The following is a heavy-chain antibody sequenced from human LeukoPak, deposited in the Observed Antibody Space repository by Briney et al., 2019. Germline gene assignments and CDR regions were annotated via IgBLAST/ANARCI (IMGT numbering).Heavy chain of an antibody. CDR3: ARHWGIAAAGTGGYYYYYGMDV. V-gene: IGHV4-61*08. J-gene: IGHJ6*02. CDR1: GGSISSGGYY. CDR2: IYYSGST. D-gene: IGHD6-13*01. Sequence: PSETLSLTCTVSGGSISSGGYYWSWIRQPPGKGLEWIGYIYYSGSTNYNPSLKSRVTTSVDTSKNQFSLKLSSVTAADTAVYYCARHWGIAAAGTGGYYYYYGMDVWGQGTTVTVSS.